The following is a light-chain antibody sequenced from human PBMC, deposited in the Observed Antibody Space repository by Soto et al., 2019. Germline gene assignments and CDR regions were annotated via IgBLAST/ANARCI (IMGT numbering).Light chain of an antibody. CDR3: QQYNSWPPIT. J-gene: IGKJ5*01. Sequence: EIVMTQSPATLSVSPGERATLSCRASQSVSSNLAWYQQKPGQAPSLLIYDISARATGIPTRFSGSGSGTEFTLTISSLQSEDFAVYYCQQYNSWPPITFGQGTRLEIK. CDR1: QSVSSN. V-gene: IGKV3D-15*01. CDR2: DIS.